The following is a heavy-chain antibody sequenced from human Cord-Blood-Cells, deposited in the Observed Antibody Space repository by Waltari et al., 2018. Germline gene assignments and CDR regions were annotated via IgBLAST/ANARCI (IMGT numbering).Heavy chain of an antibody. Sequence: QVQLVESGGGVVQPGRSLRLSCAASGFTFSSYAMHWVRQAPGKGLEWVAVISYDGSNKSYADSVKGRFTISRDNSKNTLYLQMNSLRAEDTAVYYCARVGVKRGYYYYYGMDVWGQGTTVTVSS. V-gene: IGHV3-30-3*01. CDR3: ARVGVKRGYYYYYGMDV. CDR2: ISYDGSNK. J-gene: IGHJ6*02. CDR1: GFTFSSYA. D-gene: IGHD3-10*01.